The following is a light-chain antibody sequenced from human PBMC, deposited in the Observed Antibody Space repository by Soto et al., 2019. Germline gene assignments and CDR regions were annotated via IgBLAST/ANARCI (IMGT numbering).Light chain of an antibody. Sequence: EIVWTQSPGTLSLSPGERATLSCRPSQSVTSSYLAWYQLKPGQAPRLLIYGASSRAIGIPDRFSGSGSGTDFTLTISRLDPEDFAVYFCQQYGSSPRTFGQGTKVDIK. V-gene: IGKV3-20*01. CDR2: GAS. J-gene: IGKJ1*01. CDR3: QQYGSSPRT. CDR1: QSVTSSY.